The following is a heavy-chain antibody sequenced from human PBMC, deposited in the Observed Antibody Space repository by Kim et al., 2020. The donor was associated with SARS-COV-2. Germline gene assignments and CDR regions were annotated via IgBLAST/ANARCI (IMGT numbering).Heavy chain of an antibody. Sequence: VKGRFTFSRDNAKDTLCLQMNSLRVEDTAVYYCIKDPSTFFDVAYNWFDTWGQGTLVTVSA. V-gene: IGHV3-74*01. D-gene: IGHD3-3*01. J-gene: IGHJ5*02. CDR3: IKDPSTFFDVAYNWFDT.